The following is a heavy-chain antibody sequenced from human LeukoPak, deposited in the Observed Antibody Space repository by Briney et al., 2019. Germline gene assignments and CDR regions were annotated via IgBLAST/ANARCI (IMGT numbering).Heavy chain of an antibody. Sequence: ASVKVSCKASGYTFTGYYMHWVRQAPGQGLEWMGWINPNSGGTNYAQKFQGRVTMTRDTSIGTAYMELSRLRSDDTAVYYCARVDPDTVTTWGQGTLVTVSS. CDR2: INPNSGGT. CDR3: ARVDPDTVTT. V-gene: IGHV1-2*02. CDR1: GYTFTGYY. D-gene: IGHD4-17*01. J-gene: IGHJ5*02.